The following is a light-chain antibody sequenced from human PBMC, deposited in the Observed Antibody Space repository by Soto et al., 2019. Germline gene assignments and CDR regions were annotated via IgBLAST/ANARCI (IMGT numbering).Light chain of an antibody. Sequence: EIALTQSPGTLAFSAGERATLSCSPSQSVSSSYLAWYQQKPGQAPRLLIYGASSRATGIPDRFSGSGSGTDFTLTISRLEPEDFAVYYCQQYGSSPSTFGQGTKVDI. V-gene: IGKV3-20*01. CDR3: QQYGSSPST. CDR1: QSVSSSY. J-gene: IGKJ1*01. CDR2: GAS.